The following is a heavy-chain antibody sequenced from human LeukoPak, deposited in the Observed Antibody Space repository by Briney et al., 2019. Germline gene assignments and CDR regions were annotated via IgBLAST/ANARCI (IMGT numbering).Heavy chain of an antibody. D-gene: IGHD3-10*01. J-gene: IGHJ6*02. CDR3: ARSLPGTMLRGYGVDV. CDR2: IYPADSDA. V-gene: IGHV5-51*01. CDR1: GSSFTSYW. Sequence: GVSLQISCQASGSSFTSYWIGWVRPKPGKGLGLMGIIYPADSDARYSPSFQGQVTISADKSISTAYLQWSSLKASDTAMYYCARSLPGTMLRGYGVDVWGQGTTVTVSS.